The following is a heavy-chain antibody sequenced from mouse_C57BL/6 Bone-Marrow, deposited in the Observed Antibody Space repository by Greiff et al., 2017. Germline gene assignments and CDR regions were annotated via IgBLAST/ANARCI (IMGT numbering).Heavy chain of an antibody. CDR1: GFTFSDYG. CDR3: ARQRYDYVYAMDY. CDR2: ISNLAYSI. V-gene: IGHV5-15*04. J-gene: IGHJ4*01. Sequence: EVKLEESGGGLVQPGGSLKLSCAASGFTFSDYGMAWVRQAPRKGPEWVAFISNLAYSIYYADTVTGRFTISRENAKNTLYLEMSSLRSEDTAMYYCARQRYDYVYAMDYWGQGTSVTVSS. D-gene: IGHD2-4*01.